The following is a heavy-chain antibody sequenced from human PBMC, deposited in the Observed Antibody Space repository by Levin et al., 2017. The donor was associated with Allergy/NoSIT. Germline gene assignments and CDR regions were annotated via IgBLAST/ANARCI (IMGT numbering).Heavy chain of an antibody. V-gene: IGHV1-8*01. CDR1: GYTFTSYD. J-gene: IGHJ6*02. CDR3: ARSEWLLGYYYGMDV. Sequence: ASVKVSCKASGYTFTSYDINWVRQATGQGLEWMGWMNPNSGNTGYAQKFQGRVTMTRNTSISTAYMELSSLRSEDTAVYYCARSEWLLGYYYGMDVWGQGTTVTVSS. CDR2: MNPNSGNT. D-gene: IGHD5-12*01.